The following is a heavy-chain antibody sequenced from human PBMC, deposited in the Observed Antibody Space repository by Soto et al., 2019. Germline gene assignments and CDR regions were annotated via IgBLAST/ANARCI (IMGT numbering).Heavy chain of an antibody. D-gene: IGHD3-10*01. CDR1: GFTFSSYA. Sequence: PGGSLRLSCAASGFTFSSYAMHWVRQAPGKGLEWVAVISYDGSSKYYADSVKGRFTISRDNSKNTLYLQMNSLRAEDTAVYYCARDYNGGSGSYIFDYWGQGTLVTVSS. J-gene: IGHJ4*02. CDR3: ARDYNGGSGSYIFDY. V-gene: IGHV3-30-3*01. CDR2: ISYDGSSK.